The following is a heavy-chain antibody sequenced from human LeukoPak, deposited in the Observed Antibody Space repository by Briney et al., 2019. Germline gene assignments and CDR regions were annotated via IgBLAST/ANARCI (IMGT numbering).Heavy chain of an antibody. CDR3: ARAGRYDILTGPSNI. J-gene: IGHJ3*02. Sequence: PGGSLRLSCAASGFTFSSYGMHWVRQAPGKGLEGVAVIWYEGSNKYYADSVKGRFTTSRDNSKNTLYLQMNSLRAGDTAVYYCARAGRYDILTGPSNIWGQGTMVTVSS. D-gene: IGHD3-9*01. CDR2: IWYEGSNK. V-gene: IGHV3-33*01. CDR1: GFTFSSYG.